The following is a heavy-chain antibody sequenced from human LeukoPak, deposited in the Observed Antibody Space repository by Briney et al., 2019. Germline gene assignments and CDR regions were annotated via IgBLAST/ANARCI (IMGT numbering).Heavy chain of an antibody. Sequence: TSGTLSLTCVVSGGSISSGNWWSWVRQPPGKRLEWIGEIYHSGSTYYNPSLKSRVTISVDTSKNQFSLKLSSVTAADTAVYYCARGPRGVRGVRYFDYWGQGTLVTVSS. D-gene: IGHD3-10*01. CDR2: IYHSGST. CDR3: ARGPRGVRGVRYFDY. CDR1: GGSISSGNW. V-gene: IGHV4-4*02. J-gene: IGHJ4*02.